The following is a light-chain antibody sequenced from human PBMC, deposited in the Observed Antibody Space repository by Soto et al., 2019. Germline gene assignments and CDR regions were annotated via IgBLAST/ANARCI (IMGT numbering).Light chain of an antibody. CDR3: QQYGNGSSPKYT. Sequence: IVLTQSPGTLSLSPGERATLSCRASQIVVSNYLAWYQQKPGQAPRLLIYGASSRATGIPDRFSGSGSGTDFTLTISRLEPEDFAVYYCQQYGNGSSPKYTFGQGTKLEIK. V-gene: IGKV3-20*01. CDR2: GAS. J-gene: IGKJ2*01. CDR1: QIVVSNY.